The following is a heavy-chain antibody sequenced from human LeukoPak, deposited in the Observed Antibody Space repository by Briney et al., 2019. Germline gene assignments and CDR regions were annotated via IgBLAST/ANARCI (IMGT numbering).Heavy chain of an antibody. V-gene: IGHV1-18*01. CDR3: ARSGLRFLEWLPALDY. J-gene: IGHJ4*02. Sequence: GESLKISCNASGYTFTSYDISWVRQAPGQGLEWMGWISAYNGNTNYAQKLQGRVTMTTDTSTSTAYMELRSLRSDDTAVYYCARSGLRFLEWLPALDYWGQGTLVTVSS. D-gene: IGHD3-3*01. CDR1: GYTFTSYD. CDR2: ISAYNGNT.